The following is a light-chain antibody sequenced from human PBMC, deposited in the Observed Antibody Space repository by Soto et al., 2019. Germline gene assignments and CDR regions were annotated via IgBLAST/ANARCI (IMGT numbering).Light chain of an antibody. V-gene: IGKV1-9*01. CDR1: QGISSY. CDR3: QQLST. Sequence: DIQLTQSPSFLSASVGDRVTITCRASQGISSYLAWYQQKPGKAPKLLIYAASTLQSGVPSRFGGSGSGTEFTLTISSLQPEDFATYYCQQLSTFGQGTRLEIK. CDR2: AAS. J-gene: IGKJ5*01.